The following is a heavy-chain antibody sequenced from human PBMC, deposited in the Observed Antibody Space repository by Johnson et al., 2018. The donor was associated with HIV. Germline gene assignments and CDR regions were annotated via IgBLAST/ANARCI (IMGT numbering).Heavy chain of an antibody. D-gene: IGHD2-15*01. J-gene: IGHJ3*02. CDR2: ISYDGRNK. CDR1: GFTFSSYA. V-gene: IGHV3-30*04. CDR3: AKDRPPRSWGSSTALDI. Sequence: QVQLLESGGGVVQPGRSLRLSCAASGFTFSSYAMHWVRQAPGKGLEWVAVISYDGRNKYYADSVKGRFHISIENSKNTLYLQMNSLRAEDTAVYYCAKDRPPRSWGSSTALDIWGQGTMVTVSS.